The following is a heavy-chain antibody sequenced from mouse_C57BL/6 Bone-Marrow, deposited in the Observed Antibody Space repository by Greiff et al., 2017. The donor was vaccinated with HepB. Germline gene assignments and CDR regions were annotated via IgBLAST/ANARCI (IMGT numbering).Heavy chain of an antibody. CDR1: GYTFTSYW. V-gene: IGHV1-7*01. CDR2: INPSSGYT. D-gene: IGHD1-1*01. J-gene: IGHJ1*03. CDR3: ARATTGYFDV. Sequence: QVQLKQSGAELAKPGASVKLSCKASGYTFTSYWMHWVKQRPGQGLEWIGYINPSSGYTKYNQKVKDKATLTADKSSSTAYMQLSSLTYEDSAVYYCARATTGYFDVWGTGTTVTVSS.